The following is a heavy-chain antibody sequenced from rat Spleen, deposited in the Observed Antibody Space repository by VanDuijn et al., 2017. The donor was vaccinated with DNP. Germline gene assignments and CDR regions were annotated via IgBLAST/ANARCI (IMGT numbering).Heavy chain of an antibody. CDR2: IIYGGDRT. D-gene: IGHD1-4*01. CDR1: GFTFSDYN. Sequence: EVQLVESGGGLVQPGRSLKLSCAASGFTFSDYNMAWVRQAPKKGLDWVASIIYGGDRTYYRDSVKGRFTISRDNAENTVFLQMTSLRSEDTATYYCAKGGYPYYFDYWGQGVMVTVSS. V-gene: IGHV5S10*01. J-gene: IGHJ2*01. CDR3: AKGGYPYYFDY.